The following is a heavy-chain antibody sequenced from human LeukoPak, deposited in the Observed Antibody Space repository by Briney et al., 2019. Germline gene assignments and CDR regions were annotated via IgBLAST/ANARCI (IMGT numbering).Heavy chain of an antibody. V-gene: IGHV3-23*01. Sequence: GGSLRLSCAASGFTFSSYAMSWVRQAPGKGLEWVSSISGSGGSTYYADSVKGRFTISRDDSKNTLYLQMNSLRAEDTAVYYCAKVFYPAGPGLWDNGAQEPLVPVS. J-gene: IGHJ4*02. CDR1: GFTFSSYA. CDR2: ISGSGGST. CDR3: AKVFYPAGPGLWDN. D-gene: IGHD3-16*01.